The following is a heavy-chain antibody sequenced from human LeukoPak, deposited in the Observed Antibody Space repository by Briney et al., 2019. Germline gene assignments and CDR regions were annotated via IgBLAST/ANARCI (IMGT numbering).Heavy chain of an antibody. J-gene: IGHJ6*03. Sequence: SETLSLTCTVSGGSISSGSYYWSWIRQPAGKGLEWIGRIYTSGSTNYNPSLKSRVTISVDTSKNQFSLKLSSVTAADTAVYYCARVGRPYYYGSGSYNYYYYMDVWGKGTTVTISS. CDR2: IYTSGST. CDR1: GGSISSGSYY. CDR3: ARVGRPYYYGSGSYNYYYYMDV. V-gene: IGHV4-61*02. D-gene: IGHD3-10*01.